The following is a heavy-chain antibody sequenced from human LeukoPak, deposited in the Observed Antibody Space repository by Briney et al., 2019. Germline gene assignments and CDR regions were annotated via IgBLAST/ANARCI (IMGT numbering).Heavy chain of an antibody. J-gene: IGHJ4*02. D-gene: IGHD3-10*01. CDR2: TNSDGSRT. V-gene: IGHV3-74*01. CDR1: GYTFTGYY. CDR3: GRGMRDYYGLDY. Sequence: ASVKVSCKASGYTFTGYYMHWVRQAPGKGLVWVSHTNSDGSRTDYADSVRGRFTISRDNAKNTLYLQMNSLTVEDTAMYYCGRGMRDYYGLDYWGQGILGTVSS.